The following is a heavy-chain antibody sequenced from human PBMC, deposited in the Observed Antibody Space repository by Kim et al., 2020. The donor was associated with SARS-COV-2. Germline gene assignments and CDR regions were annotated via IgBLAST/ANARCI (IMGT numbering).Heavy chain of an antibody. CDR2: IYHTGNT. CDR1: GGSIRGNNW. V-gene: IGHV4-4*02. CDR3: ARAEVAACFGMDV. D-gene: IGHD1-26*01. J-gene: IGHJ6*02. Sequence: SETLSLTCAVSGGSIRGNNWWSWVRQTPGKGLEWIGEIYHTGNTKYNPSLQSRVIISVDRSKNQFSLKLSSVTAADTAVYFCARAEVAACFGMDVWGQGTTATVSS.